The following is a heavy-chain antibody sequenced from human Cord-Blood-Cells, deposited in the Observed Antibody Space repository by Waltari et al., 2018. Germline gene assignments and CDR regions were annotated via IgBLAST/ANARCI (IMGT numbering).Heavy chain of an antibody. J-gene: IGHJ3*02. CDR3: ARRYYYDSSGYSNLFDI. CDR1: GGSFSGYY. D-gene: IGHD3-22*01. CDR2: INHSGST. V-gene: IGHV4-34*01. Sequence: QVQLQQWGAGLLKPSEILSLTCAVYGGSFSGYYWSWIRQPPGKGLEWIGEINHSGSTNYNPSLKSRVTISVDTSKNQFSLKLSSVTAADTAVYYCARRYYYDSSGYSNLFDIWGQGTMVTVSS.